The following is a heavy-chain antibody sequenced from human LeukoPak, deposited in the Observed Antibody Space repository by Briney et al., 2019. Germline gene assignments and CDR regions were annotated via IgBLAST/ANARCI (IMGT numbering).Heavy chain of an antibody. D-gene: IGHD3-10*01. V-gene: IGHV1-46*01. CDR2: INPSGGST. Sequence: AASVKVSCKASGYTFTSYYMHWMRQAPGQGLEWMGIINPSGGSTSYAQKFQGRVTMTRDTSTSTVYMELSSLRSEDTAVYYCARDSGYYYGSGSSYIGWFDPWGQGTLVTVSS. J-gene: IGHJ5*02. CDR1: GYTFTSYY. CDR3: ARDSGYYYGSGSSYIGWFDP.